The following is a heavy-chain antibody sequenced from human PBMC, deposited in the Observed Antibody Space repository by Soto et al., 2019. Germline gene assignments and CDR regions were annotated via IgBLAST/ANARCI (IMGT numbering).Heavy chain of an antibody. Sequence: PGGSLRLSCAASGFTFSSYSMNWVRQAPGKGLEWVSSISSSSSYIYYADSVKGRFTISRDNAKNSLYLQMNSLRAEDTAVYYCARAEDYDFWSGPGINWFDPWGQGTLVTVSS. CDR2: ISSSSSYI. V-gene: IGHV3-21*01. CDR3: ARAEDYDFWSGPGINWFDP. CDR1: GFTFSSYS. J-gene: IGHJ5*02. D-gene: IGHD3-3*01.